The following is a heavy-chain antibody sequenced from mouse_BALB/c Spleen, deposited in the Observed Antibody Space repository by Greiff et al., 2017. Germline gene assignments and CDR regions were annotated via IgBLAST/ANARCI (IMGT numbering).Heavy chain of an antibody. CDR3: ARLDDVWAMDY. D-gene: IGHD2-10*02. Sequence: EVQLQESGAELVKPGASVKLSCTASGFNIKDTYMHWVKQRPEQGLEWIGRIDPANGNTKYDPKFQGKATITADTSSNTAYLQLSSLTSEDTAVYYCARLDDVWAMDYWGQGTSVTVSS. CDR2: IDPANGNT. J-gene: IGHJ4*01. V-gene: IGHV14-3*02. CDR1: GFNIKDTY.